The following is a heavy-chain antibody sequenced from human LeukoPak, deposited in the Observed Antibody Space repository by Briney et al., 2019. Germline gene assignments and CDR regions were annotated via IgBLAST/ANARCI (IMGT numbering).Heavy chain of an antibody. D-gene: IGHD6-13*01. J-gene: IGHJ5*02. CDR2: IKQDGSEK. CDR1: GFTFSNYW. CDR3: ARTISGIATNWFDP. V-gene: IGHV3-7*01. Sequence: GGSLRLSCAASGFTFSNYWMSWVRQAPGKGLEWVANIKQDGSEKYYVDSVKGRFTISRDNAKNSLYLQMNSLRAEDTAVYYCARTISGIATNWFDPWGQGTLVTVSS.